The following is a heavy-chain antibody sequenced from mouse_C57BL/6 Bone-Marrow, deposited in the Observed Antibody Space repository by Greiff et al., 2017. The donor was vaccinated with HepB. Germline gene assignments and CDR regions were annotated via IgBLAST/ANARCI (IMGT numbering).Heavy chain of an antibody. CDR2: IYPRSGNT. Sequence: LEESGAELARPGASVKLSCKASGYTFTSYGISWVKQRTGQGLEWIGEIYPRSGNTYYNEKFKGKATLTADKSSSTVYMELRSLTSEDSAVYFCARCFYAMDYWGQGTSVTVSS. V-gene: IGHV1-81*01. CDR3: ARCFYAMDY. J-gene: IGHJ4*01. CDR1: GYTFTSYG.